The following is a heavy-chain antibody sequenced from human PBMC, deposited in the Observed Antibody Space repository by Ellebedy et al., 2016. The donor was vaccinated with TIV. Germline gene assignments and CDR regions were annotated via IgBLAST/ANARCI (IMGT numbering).Heavy chain of an antibody. CDR3: VKAWGD. V-gene: IGHV3-64D*06. D-gene: IGHD3-16*01. CDR2: ITGDGGST. Sequence: AASVKVSCKASGYTFTSYYMHWVRQAPGKGLEYVSAITGDGGSTYYADSVKGRFTISRDNSKHTLYLQMSSLRAEDTAMYYCVKAWGDWGQGTLVTVSS. CDR1: GYTFTSYY. J-gene: IGHJ4*02.